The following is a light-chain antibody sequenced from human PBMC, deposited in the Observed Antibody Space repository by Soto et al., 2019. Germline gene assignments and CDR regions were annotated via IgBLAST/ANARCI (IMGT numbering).Light chain of an antibody. V-gene: IGKV3-20*01. CDR3: QQYGSSPL. CDR2: GAS. CDR1: QSVSSSY. Sequence: EIVLRQSPGTLSLSPGERATLSCRASQSVSSSYLAWYQQKPGQAPRLLIDGASSRATGIPDRFSGSGSGTDFTLTISRLEPEDFAVYYCQQYGSSPLFGPGTKVDIK. J-gene: IGKJ3*01.